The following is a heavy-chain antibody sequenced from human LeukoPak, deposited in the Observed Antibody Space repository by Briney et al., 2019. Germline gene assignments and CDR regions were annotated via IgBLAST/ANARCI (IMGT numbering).Heavy chain of an antibody. CDR1: GGSISSYY. J-gene: IGHJ4*02. D-gene: IGHD6-19*01. CDR3: AGVGSSGWYVPYFDY. V-gene: IGHV4-4*07. Sequence: SETLSLTCTVSGGSISSYYWSWIRQPAGKGLEWIGRIYTSGSTNYNPSLKSRVTMSVDTSKNQFSLRLTSVTAADTAVYYCAGVGSSGWYVPYFDYWGQGTLVTVSS. CDR2: IYTSGST.